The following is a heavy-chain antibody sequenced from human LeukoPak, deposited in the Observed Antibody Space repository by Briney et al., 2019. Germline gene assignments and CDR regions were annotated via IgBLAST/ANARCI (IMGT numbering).Heavy chain of an antibody. D-gene: IGHD6-6*01. V-gene: IGHV3-30*02. CDR1: RFTFSSYG. CDR3: AKIPSSSTYFDY. Sequence: TGGSLRLSCAASRFTFSSYGMHWVRQAPGKGLEWVAFISYDGSDKYYADSVKGRFTISRDNPRNTLYLQMNSLRIEDTAVYYCAKIPSSSTYFDYWGQGTLVTVSS. CDR2: ISYDGSDK. J-gene: IGHJ4*02.